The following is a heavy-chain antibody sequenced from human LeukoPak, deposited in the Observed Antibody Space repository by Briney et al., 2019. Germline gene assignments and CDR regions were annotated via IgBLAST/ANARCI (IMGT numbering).Heavy chain of an antibody. Sequence: SENLSLTCAVSGDSISSGGYRWSWIRQHPGKGPEWIGYISYGGNTYYNPFLKSRVAISADTPKNQFSLKLSSTTAADTAVYYCARAPVATPSEFDYWGQGTLVAVSS. CDR3: ARAPVATPSEFDY. CDR1: GDSISSGGYR. J-gene: IGHJ4*02. CDR2: ISYGGNT. V-gene: IGHV4-31*11. D-gene: IGHD5-12*01.